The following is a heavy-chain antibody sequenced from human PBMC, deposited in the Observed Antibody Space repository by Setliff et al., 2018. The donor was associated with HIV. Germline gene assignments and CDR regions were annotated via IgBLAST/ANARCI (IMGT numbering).Heavy chain of an antibody. Sequence: GASVKVSCKASGYTFTSYGITWMRQAPGQGLEWMGWISAYNGNTDYAQKVQGRVTMTTDTSTSTAYMELRSLRSDDTAVYYCVRPRGDYGDDGMFFDLWGQGTLVTVSS. V-gene: IGHV1-18*01. D-gene: IGHD4-17*01. J-gene: IGHJ4*02. CDR3: VRPRGDYGDDGMFFDL. CDR2: ISAYNGNT. CDR1: GYTFTSYG.